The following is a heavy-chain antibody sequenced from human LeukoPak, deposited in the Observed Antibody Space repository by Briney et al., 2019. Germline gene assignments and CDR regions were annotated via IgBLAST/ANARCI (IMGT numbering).Heavy chain of an antibody. CDR3: ASYPFNNDFPLYY. CDR1: GGTFSSYA. J-gene: IGHJ4*02. Sequence: GASVKVSCKASGGTFSSYAISWVRQAPGQGLEWMGGIIPIFGTANYAQKFQGRVTITADKSTSTAYMELSSLRSEDTAMYYCASYPFNNDFPLYYLGQGTLINVPS. D-gene: IGHD3/OR15-3a*01. CDR2: IIPIFGTA. V-gene: IGHV1-69*06.